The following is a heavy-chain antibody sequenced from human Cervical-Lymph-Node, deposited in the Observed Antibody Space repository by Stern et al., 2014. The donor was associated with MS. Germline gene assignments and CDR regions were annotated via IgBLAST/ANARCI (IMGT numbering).Heavy chain of an antibody. D-gene: IGHD3-22*01. CDR2: IYHNGNT. CDR3: ARAQYSTGYFAAFDY. CDR1: GVSITSFY. V-gene: IGHV4-59*01. Sequence: QVQLQESGPGLVKPSETLSLTCTVSGVSITSFYWSWIRQSPGKGLEWIGYIYHNGNTNYNPSLKSRVIMSVDTSKNQFSLNLYSVTAADTALYYCARAQYSTGYFAAFDYWGQGTLVAVSS. J-gene: IGHJ4*02.